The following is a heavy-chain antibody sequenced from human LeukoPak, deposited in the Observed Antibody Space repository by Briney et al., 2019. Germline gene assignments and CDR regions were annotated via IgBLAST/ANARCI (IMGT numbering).Heavy chain of an antibody. CDR3: ARGHLVGPYYYYYYMDV. CDR1: GGSFSGYY. J-gene: IGHJ6*03. Sequence: SETLSLTCAVYGGSFSGYYWSWIRRPPGKGLEWIGAINHSGSTNYNPSLKSRVTISVDTSKNQFSLKLSSVTAADTAVYYCARGHLVGPYYYYYYMDVWGKGTTVTVSS. V-gene: IGHV4-34*01. D-gene: IGHD2-21*01. CDR2: INHSGST.